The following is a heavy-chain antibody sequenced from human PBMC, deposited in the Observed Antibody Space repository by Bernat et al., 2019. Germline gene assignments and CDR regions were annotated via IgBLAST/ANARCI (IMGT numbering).Heavy chain of an antibody. CDR2: IRYDGSNK. CDR1: GFTFSNYG. CDR3: AKDRGRGYTYGVGGDDY. V-gene: IGHV3-30*02. Sequence: QVQLVESGGGVVQPGGSLRLSCATSGFTFSNYGMHWVRQAPGKGLEWVAFIRYDGSNKNHADSVTGRFTISRDNSKNTLFLQMNSLRVEDTAVYFCAKDRGRGYTYGVGGDDYWGQGTLVTVSS. J-gene: IGHJ4*02. D-gene: IGHD5-18*01.